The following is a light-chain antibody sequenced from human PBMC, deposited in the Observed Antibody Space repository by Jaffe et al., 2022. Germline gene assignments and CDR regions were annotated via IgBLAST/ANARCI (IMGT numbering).Light chain of an antibody. CDR1: SSDVGAYNY. J-gene: IGLJ1*01. V-gene: IGLV2-8*01. Sequence: QTALTQPPSASGSPGQSVTISCTGTSSDVGAYNYVSWFQQHPGKAPKLLISEVSKRPSGVPDRFSGSKSANTASLTVSGLQAEDEADYYCCSYLGRGKYVFGTGTKVTVL. CDR3: CSYLGRGKYV. CDR2: EVS.